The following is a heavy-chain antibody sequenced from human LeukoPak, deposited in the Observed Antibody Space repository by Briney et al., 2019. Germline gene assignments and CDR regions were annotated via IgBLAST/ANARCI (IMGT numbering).Heavy chain of an antibody. J-gene: IGHJ4*02. CDR1: GYTFTSYA. D-gene: IGHD3-22*01. CDR2: ISGYNGNT. Sequence: ASVRVSCKASGYTFTSYAVIWVRQVPGQGLEWMGWISGYNGNTKSSQSLQDRVIMTTDTSTRTAYMELRSLRPDDTAVYYCARVYLGIYYDGSPSPFDYWGQGTLVTVSS. CDR3: ARVYLGIYYDGSPSPFDY. V-gene: IGHV1-18*01.